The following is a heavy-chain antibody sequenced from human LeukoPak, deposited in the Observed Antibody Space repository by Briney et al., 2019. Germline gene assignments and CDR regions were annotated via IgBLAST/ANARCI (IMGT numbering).Heavy chain of an antibody. Sequence: SETLSLTCAVYGGSFSGYYWSWIRQPPGKGLEWIGYIYYSGSTNYNPSLKSRVTISVDTSKNQFSLKLSSVTAADTAVYYCARALPYYDFCLDYWGQGTLVTVSS. V-gene: IGHV4-59*01. CDR2: IYYSGST. J-gene: IGHJ4*02. D-gene: IGHD3-3*01. CDR3: ARALPYYDFCLDY. CDR1: GGSFSGYY.